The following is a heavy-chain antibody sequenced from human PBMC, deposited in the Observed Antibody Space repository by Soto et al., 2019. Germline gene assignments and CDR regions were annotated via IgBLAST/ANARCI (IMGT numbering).Heavy chain of an antibody. CDR3: AKGADDGKGNWFDP. CDR2: ISWDGGST. CDR1: GFTFDDYA. J-gene: IGHJ5*02. D-gene: IGHD2-15*01. V-gene: IGHV3-43D*04. Sequence: GGSLRLSCAASGFTFDDYAMHWVRQGPRKGLEWVSFISWDGGSTYYADSVKGRFTISRDNSKNSLYLQMNSLRPEDTALYYCAKGADDGKGNWFDPRGQGTLVTVSS.